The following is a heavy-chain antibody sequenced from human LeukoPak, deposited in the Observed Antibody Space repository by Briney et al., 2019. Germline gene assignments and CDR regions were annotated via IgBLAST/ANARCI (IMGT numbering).Heavy chain of an antibody. CDR2: INPNSGGT. V-gene: IGHV1-2*02. J-gene: IGHJ5*02. D-gene: IGHD2-15*01. Sequence: GASVKVSCKASGYTFTGYYMYWVRQAPGQGLEWMGWINPNSGGTNYAQKFQGRVTMTRDTSISTAYMELSRLRSDDTAVYYCARDWCSGGSCYRSNQNWFDPWGQGTLVTVSS. CDR3: ARDWCSGGSCYRSNQNWFDP. CDR1: GYTFTGYY.